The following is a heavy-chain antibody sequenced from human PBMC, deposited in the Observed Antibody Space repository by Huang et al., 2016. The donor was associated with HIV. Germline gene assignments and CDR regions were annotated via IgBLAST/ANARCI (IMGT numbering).Heavy chain of an antibody. CDR3: ARSYGSGNDFLDF. J-gene: IGHJ3*01. Sequence: QVQLVQSGTEVRKPGASVKVSCKASGYTFTTFGITWVRQAPGQGIGWMGWISPYNGMTWYEQKLRGRITMTKDTSTTTAYMELRTLTSDDTAVYYCARSYGSGNDFLDFWGQGTLVTVSS. D-gene: IGHD3-10*01. V-gene: IGHV1-18*04. CDR2: ISPYNGMT. CDR1: GYTFTTFG.